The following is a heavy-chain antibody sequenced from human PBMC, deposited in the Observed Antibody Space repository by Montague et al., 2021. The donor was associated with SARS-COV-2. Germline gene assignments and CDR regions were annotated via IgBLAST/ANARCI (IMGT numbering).Heavy chain of an antibody. Sequence: SLRLSCAASGFTFSSYAMSWVRQAPGKGLEWVSAISGGGGSTYYADSVKGRFTISRDNSKNTLYLQMNSLRAEDTAVYYCAKGSGGTIFGVVITYWYFDLWGRGTLVTVSS. D-gene: IGHD3-3*01. CDR1: GFTFSSYA. CDR2: ISGGGGST. CDR3: AKGSGGTIFGVVITYWYFDL. V-gene: IGHV3-23*01. J-gene: IGHJ2*01.